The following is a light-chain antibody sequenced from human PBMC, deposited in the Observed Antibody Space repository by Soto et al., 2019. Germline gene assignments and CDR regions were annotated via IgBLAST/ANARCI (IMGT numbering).Light chain of an antibody. J-gene: IGLJ3*02. CDR1: SSNIGAGYD. CDR3: GTWDSSLSAGV. CDR2: GNS. V-gene: IGLV1-40*01. Sequence: QSVLAQPPSVSGAPGQKVTISCTGSSSNIGAGYDLHWYQQLPGTAPKLLLYGNSNRPSGVPDRFSGSKSGTSASLAITGLQAEHEADYYCGTWDSSLSAGVFGGGTKVTVL.